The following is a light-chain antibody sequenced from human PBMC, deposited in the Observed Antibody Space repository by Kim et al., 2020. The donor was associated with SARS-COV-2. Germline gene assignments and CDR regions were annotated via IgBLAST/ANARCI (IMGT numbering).Light chain of an antibody. CDR2: DTS. J-gene: IGKJ5*01. Sequence: EVVMTQSPPSLSVSPGDRATLSCRASQSVTNSLAWYQQKPGQAPRLLIYDTSVMATGIPARFSGSGSGTRFTLTISIVQSEDSAVYFCQQYNNWPPFTFGQGTRLEIK. CDR3: QQYNNWPPFT. CDR1: QSVTNS. V-gene: IGKV3D-15*03.